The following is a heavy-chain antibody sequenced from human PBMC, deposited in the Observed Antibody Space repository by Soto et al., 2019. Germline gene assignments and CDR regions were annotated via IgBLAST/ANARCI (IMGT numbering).Heavy chain of an antibody. D-gene: IGHD3-22*01. CDR3: ARSAYDDGGFYSSYWYFDL. V-gene: IGHV1-46*01. CDR1: GYTFTKNY. J-gene: IGHJ2*01. Sequence: ASVKVSCKASGYTFTKNYIHWVRQAPGQGLEWMGIIVPSGGSTNYGPKFHGRVTMTRDTSTSTLYMELSSLRSEDTAVYYCARSAYDDGGFYSSYWYFDLWGRGTLVTVSS. CDR2: IVPSGGST.